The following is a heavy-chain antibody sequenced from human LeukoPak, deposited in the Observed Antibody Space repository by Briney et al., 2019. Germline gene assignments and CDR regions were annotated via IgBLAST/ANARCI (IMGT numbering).Heavy chain of an antibody. V-gene: IGHV3-74*01. CDR1: GFTFSSYW. CDR3: ARDRPYSLDY. Sequence: GGSLRLSCAASGFTFSSYWMHWVRQAPGKGLVWVSRINTDGSTTSYADSVRGRFTISRDNAKNTLSLQMNSLRAEDTAVYYCARDRPYSLDYWGQGTLVTVSS. J-gene: IGHJ4*02. CDR2: INTDGSTT. D-gene: IGHD5-18*01.